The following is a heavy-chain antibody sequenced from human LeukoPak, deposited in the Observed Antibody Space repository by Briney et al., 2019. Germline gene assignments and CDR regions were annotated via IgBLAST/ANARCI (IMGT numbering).Heavy chain of an antibody. CDR1: GGTFSSYA. CDR3: ARALYYDILTGYNWFGP. J-gene: IGHJ5*02. V-gene: IGHV1-69*01. Sequence: SVKVSCKASGGTFSSYAISWVRQAPGQGLEWMGGIIPIFGTANYAQKFQGRVTITADESTSTAYMELSSLRSEDTAVYYCARALYYDILTGYNWFGPWGQGTLVTVSS. CDR2: IIPIFGTA. D-gene: IGHD3-9*01.